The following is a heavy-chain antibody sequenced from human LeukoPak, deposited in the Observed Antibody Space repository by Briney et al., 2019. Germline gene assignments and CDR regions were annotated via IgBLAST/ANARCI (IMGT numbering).Heavy chain of an antibody. CDR1: GGSFSGYY. CDR2: INHSGST. J-gene: IGHJ6*03. CDR3: ATTGDLYYMDV. Sequence: SETLSLTCAVYGGSFSGYYWSWIRQPPGKGLEWIGEINHSGSTNYNPSLKSRVTISVDTSKNQFSLKLSSVTAADTAVYYCATTGDLYYMDVWGKGTTVTVSS. V-gene: IGHV4-34*01. D-gene: IGHD7-27*01.